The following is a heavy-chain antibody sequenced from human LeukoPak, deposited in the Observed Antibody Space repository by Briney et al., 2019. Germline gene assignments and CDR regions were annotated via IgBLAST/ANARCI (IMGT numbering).Heavy chain of an antibody. J-gene: IGHJ5*02. CDR2: IKRDGSEK. CDR1: GFTFSSYW. Sequence: GGSLRLSCAASGFTFSSYWVSWVRQAPGKGLEWVANIKRDGSEKNYVDSVKGRFTIYRDNAKNSLYLQMNSLRAEDTAVYYCARVSYGLFDLWGQGTLVTVSS. CDR3: ARVSYGLFDL. V-gene: IGHV3-7*01. D-gene: IGHD3-10*01.